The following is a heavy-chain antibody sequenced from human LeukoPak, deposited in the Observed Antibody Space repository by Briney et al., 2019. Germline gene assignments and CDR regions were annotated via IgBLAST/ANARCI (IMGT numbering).Heavy chain of an antibody. CDR1: GSTVSSNY. CDR2: IYSGGST. D-gene: IGHD2-15*01. CDR3: ARDRARRYCSGGSCYSGYYGRDV. J-gene: IGHJ6*02. V-gene: IGHV3-66*01. Sequence: PGGSLRLSCAASGSTVSSNYMSWVRQAPGKRLEWVSVIYSGGSTYYADSVKGRFTISRDNSKNTLYLQMNSLRAEDTAVYYCARDRARRYCSGGSCYSGYYGRDVWGQGTTVTVSS.